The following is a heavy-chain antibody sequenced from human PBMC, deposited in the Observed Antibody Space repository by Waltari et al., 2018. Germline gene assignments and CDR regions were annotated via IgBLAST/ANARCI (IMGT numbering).Heavy chain of an antibody. J-gene: IGHJ4*02. D-gene: IGHD2-2*01. V-gene: IGHV3-53*01. Sequence: VQLVESGGGLVQPGGSLRLSCAASGFSVTDTYMAWVRQAPGKGVEGVSVIYTTGNTFSAESLKGRFSVSRESSRNTGYLQMDNLRAEDTGVYYCAREVVVLNRADYFDYWGQGTLVTVSS. CDR2: IYTTGNT. CDR3: AREVVVLNRADYFDY. CDR1: GFSVTDTY.